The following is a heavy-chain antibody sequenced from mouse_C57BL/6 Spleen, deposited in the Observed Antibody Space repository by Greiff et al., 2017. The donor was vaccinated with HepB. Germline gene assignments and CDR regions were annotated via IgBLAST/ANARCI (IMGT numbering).Heavy chain of an antibody. CDR2: ISSGGSYT. J-gene: IGHJ3*01. D-gene: IGHD3-2*02. CDR1: GFTFSSYG. V-gene: IGHV5-6*01. CDR3: ARPEPAQAFAY. Sequence: EVKLMESGGDLVKPGGSLKLSCAASGFTFSSYGMSWVRQTPDKRLEWVATISSGGSYTYYPDSVKGRFTISRDNAKNTLYLQMSSLKSEDKAMYYGARPEPAQAFAYWGQGTLVTVSA.